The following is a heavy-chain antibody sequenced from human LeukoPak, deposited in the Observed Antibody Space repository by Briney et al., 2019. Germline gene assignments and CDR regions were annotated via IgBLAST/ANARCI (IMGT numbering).Heavy chain of an antibody. CDR2: INWNGDST. V-gene: IGHV3-20*04. J-gene: IGHJ4*02. CDR3: AREAGYSYNFYFVY. Sequence: GGSLRLSCAAFGFTFDASGMSWGRQAPGKGLEWVSGINWNGDSTGYAVSVKGRFTISRDNARNSLYLQMNSLRAEDTALYYCAREAGYSYNFYFVYWGQGTLVTVSS. CDR1: GFTFDASG. D-gene: IGHD5-18*01.